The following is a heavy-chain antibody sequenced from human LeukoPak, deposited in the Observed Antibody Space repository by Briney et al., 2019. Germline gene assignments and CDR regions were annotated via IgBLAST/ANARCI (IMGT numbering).Heavy chain of an antibody. J-gene: IGHJ6*02. Sequence: ASVKVSCTASGYTFTIYYMHWVRQAPGQGLEWMGIINPSGGSTSYAQKFQGRVTMTRDTSTSTVYMELSSLRSEDTAVYYCARSGAGGIAATYGMDVWGQGTTVTVSS. CDR3: ARSGAGGIAATYGMDV. V-gene: IGHV1-46*01. CDR1: GYTFTIYY. CDR2: INPSGGST. D-gene: IGHD6-13*01.